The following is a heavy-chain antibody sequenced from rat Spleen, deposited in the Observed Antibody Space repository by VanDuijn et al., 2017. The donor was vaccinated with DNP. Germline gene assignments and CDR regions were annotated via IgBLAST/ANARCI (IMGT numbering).Heavy chain of an antibody. CDR2: IWSGGST. J-gene: IGHJ2*01. CDR3: ARWQLYLSYFDY. D-gene: IGHD1-2*01. Sequence: QVQLKESGPGLVQPSRTLSLTCTVSGFSLTSYGVSWVRQPPGKGLQWIAAIWSGGSTDYNSALKTRLRISRDTSKSQVLLKMNSLQTEDTAMYFCARWQLYLSYFDYWGQGVMVTVSS. V-gene: IGHV2-16*01. CDR1: GFSLTSYG.